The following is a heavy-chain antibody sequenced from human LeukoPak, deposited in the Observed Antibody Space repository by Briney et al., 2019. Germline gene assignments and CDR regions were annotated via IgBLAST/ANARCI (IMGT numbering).Heavy chain of an antibody. V-gene: IGHV3-21*01. CDR1: GFTFSTYS. D-gene: IGHD3-10*01. J-gene: IGHJ3*02. Sequence: GGSLRLSCAASGFTFSTYSMNWVRQAPGKGLQWVSSISSGSIYIYYADSVKGRFTIARDNAKNSLYLQMNSLRGEDTAVYYCARGDGATPPDVFDIWGQGTMVTVSS. CDR2: ISSGSIYI. CDR3: ARGDGATPPDVFDI.